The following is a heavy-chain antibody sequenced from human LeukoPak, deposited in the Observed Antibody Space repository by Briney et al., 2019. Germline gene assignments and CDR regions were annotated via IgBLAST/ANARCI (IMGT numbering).Heavy chain of an antibody. CDR1: GGSISSSSYY. D-gene: IGHD5-24*01. Sequence: SETLSLTCTVSGGSISSSSYYWGWIRQPPGKGLEWIGSIYHSGSTYYNPSLKSRVTISVDRSKNQFSLKLSSVTAADTAVYYCARDREAYGYNSFDYWGQGTLVTVSS. V-gene: IGHV4-39*07. CDR3: ARDREAYGYNSFDY. CDR2: IYHSGST. J-gene: IGHJ4*02.